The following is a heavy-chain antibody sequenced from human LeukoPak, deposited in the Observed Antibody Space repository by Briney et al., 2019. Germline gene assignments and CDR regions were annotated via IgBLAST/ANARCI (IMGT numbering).Heavy chain of an antibody. J-gene: IGHJ4*02. V-gene: IGHV4-4*07. D-gene: IGHD3-3*01. Sequence: NPSETLSLTCTVSGGSISSYYWSWIRQPAGKGLEWIGRIYTSGSTNYNPSLKGRVTMSVDTSKNQFSLKLSSVTAADTAVYYCARVDSLWSGYSFDYWGQGTLVTVSS. CDR3: ARVDSLWSGYSFDY. CDR2: IYTSGST. CDR1: GGSISSYY.